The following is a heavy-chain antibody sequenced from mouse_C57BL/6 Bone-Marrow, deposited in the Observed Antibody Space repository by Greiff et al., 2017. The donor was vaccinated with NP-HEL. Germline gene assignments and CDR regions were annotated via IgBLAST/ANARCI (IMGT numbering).Heavy chain of an antibody. CDR3: AREPFTTVVATDAY. CDR2: IDPSDSYT. Sequence: QVQLQQPGAELVKPGASVKLSCKASGYTFTSYWMQWVKQRPGQGLEWIGEIDPSDSYTNYNQKFKGKATLTVDTSSSTAYMQLSSLTSEDSAVYYCAREPFTTVVATDAYWGQGTLVTVSA. D-gene: IGHD1-1*01. V-gene: IGHV1-50*01. J-gene: IGHJ3*01. CDR1: GYTFTSYW.